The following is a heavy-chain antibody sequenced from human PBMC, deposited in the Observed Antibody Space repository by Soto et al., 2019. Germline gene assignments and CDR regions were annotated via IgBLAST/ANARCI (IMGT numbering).Heavy chain of an antibody. CDR1: GGSFSGYY. D-gene: IGHD6-13*01. CDR3: AREQQLVFPYFDY. Sequence: SETLSLTCAVSGGSFSGYYWSWIRQPPGKGLEWIGEINHSGSTNYNPSLKSRVTISVDTSKNQFSLKLSSVTAADTAVYYCAREQQLVFPYFDYWGQGTLVTVSS. V-gene: IGHV4-34*01. J-gene: IGHJ4*02. CDR2: INHSGST.